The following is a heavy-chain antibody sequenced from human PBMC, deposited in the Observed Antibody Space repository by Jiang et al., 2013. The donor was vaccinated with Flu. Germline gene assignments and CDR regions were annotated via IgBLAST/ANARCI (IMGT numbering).Heavy chain of an antibody. CDR1: GGSISSYY. CDR2: IYYSGST. J-gene: IGHJ3*02. D-gene: IGHD3-22*01. Sequence: LKPSETLSLTCTVSGGSISSYYWSWIRQPPGKGLEWIGYIYYSGSTNYNPSLKSRVTISVDTSKNQFSLKLSSVTAADTAVYYCARAGYYYDSSGYYGAFDIWGPRDNGHRLF. CDR3: ARAGYYYDSSGYYGAFDI. V-gene: IGHV4-59*01.